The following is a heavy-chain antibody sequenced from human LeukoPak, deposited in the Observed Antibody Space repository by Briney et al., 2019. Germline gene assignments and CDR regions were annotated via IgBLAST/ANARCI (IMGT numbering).Heavy chain of an antibody. V-gene: IGHV3-30*04. CDR1: GFTFSTYP. D-gene: IGHD5-18*01. Sequence: GGSLRLSCIASGFTFSTYPMHWVRQAPGKGLEWVAVISYDGSATSYAESVKGRFTFSRDNSKNTLYLQMNSLRAEDTAVYYCAKKYSYGYYFDYWGQGTLVTVSS. CDR2: ISYDGSAT. J-gene: IGHJ4*02. CDR3: AKKYSYGYYFDY.